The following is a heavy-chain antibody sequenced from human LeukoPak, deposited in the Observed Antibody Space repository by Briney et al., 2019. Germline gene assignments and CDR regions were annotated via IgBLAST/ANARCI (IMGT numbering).Heavy chain of an antibody. J-gene: IGHJ4*02. CDR2: IYHSGRT. V-gene: IGHV4-38-2*01. CDR3: ARYLRSYYDSSGYYYFDY. Sequence: SETLSLTCAVSGYSISSGYYWGWIRPPPGQGLEWIGSIYHSGRTYYNPSLKSRVTISVDTSKNQFSLKLSSVTAADTAVYYCARYLRSYYDSSGYYYFDYWGQGTLVTVSS. CDR1: GYSISSGYY. D-gene: IGHD3-22*01.